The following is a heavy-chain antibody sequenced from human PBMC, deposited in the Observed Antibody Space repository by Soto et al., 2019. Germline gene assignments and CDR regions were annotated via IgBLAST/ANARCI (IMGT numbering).Heavy chain of an antibody. D-gene: IGHD4-4*01. Sequence: SETLSLTCAVSGGSIGSGGYSWSWILHPPGKGLEWIGYIYHSGGTYYNPSLKSRVTISVDTSKNQFSLKLTSVTAADTAVYYCARHEPPYPATVTTWGLDYWGQGTLVTVSS. CDR3: ARHEPPYPATVTTWGLDY. V-gene: IGHV4-30-2*01. CDR1: GGSIGSGGYS. CDR2: IYHSGGT. J-gene: IGHJ4*02.